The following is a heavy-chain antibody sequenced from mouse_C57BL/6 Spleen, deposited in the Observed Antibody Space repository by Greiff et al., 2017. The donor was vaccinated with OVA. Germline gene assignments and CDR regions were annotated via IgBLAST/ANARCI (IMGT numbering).Heavy chain of an antibody. CDR1: GYAFTNYL. CDR3: ARGCYVAMDS. V-gene: IGHV1-54*01. D-gene: IGHD2-12*01. J-gene: IGHJ4*01. CDR2: INPGSGGT. Sequence: QVQLQQSGAELVRPGTSVKVSCKASGYAFTNYLIEWVKQRPGQGLEWIGVINPGSGGTNYNEKFKGKATLTADKSSSTAYMQLSSLTSEASAVYFWARGCYVAMDSGGKGPSAPVPA.